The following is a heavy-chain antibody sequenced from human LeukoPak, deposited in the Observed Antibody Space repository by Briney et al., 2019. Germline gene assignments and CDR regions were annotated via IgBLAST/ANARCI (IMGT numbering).Heavy chain of an antibody. CDR2: ISGSGGST. CDR3: ATPGNDYGDFYFDY. D-gene: IGHD4-17*01. Sequence: GGSLRLSCQFSGFTFSSYAMIWVRQAPGKGLEWVSAISGSGGSTYYADSVKGRFTISRDNSKNTLYLQMNSLRAEDTAVYYCATPGNDYGDFYFDYWGQGTLVTVSS. V-gene: IGHV3-23*01. CDR1: GFTFSSYA. J-gene: IGHJ4*02.